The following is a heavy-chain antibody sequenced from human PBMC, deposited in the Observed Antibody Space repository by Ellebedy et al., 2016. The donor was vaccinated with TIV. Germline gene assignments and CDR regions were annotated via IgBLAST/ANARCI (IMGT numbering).Heavy chain of an antibody. CDR3: ARDEVHSDSSGASNWFDP. CDR1: GYTFSSYG. Sequence: ASVKVSCKATGYTFSSYGISWVRQAPGQGLEWMGWISAYNGNTNYAQKLQGRVTMTTDTSTSTAYMELRSLRSEDTAIYYCARDEVHSDSSGASNWFDPWGQGTLVTVSS. V-gene: IGHV1-18*01. D-gene: IGHD3-22*01. CDR2: ISAYNGNT. J-gene: IGHJ5*02.